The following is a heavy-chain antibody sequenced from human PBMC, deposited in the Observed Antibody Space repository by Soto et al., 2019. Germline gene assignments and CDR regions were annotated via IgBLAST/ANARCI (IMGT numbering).Heavy chain of an antibody. V-gene: IGHV3-30*18. CDR2: ISYDGSNK. J-gene: IGHJ6*02. Sequence: QVQLVESGGGVVQPGRSLRLSCAASGFTFSSYGMHWVRQAPGKGLEWVAVISYDGSNKYYADSVKGRFTISRDNSKNTLYLQMNSLRAEDTAVYYGAKDLLRPGRAYGMDVWGQGTTVTV. D-gene: IGHD6-25*01. CDR3: AKDLLRPGRAYGMDV. CDR1: GFTFSSYG.